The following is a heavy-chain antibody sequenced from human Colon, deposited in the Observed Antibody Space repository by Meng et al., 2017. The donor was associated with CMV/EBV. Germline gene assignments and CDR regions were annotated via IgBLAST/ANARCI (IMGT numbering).Heavy chain of an antibody. CDR1: GGSSTPSSYY. V-gene: IGHV4-39*07. CDR3: AIPAIFGGMFDP. D-gene: IGHD3-3*01. CDR2: IYHNGNT. Sequence: GSGGSSTPSSYYWGWIRHPPGKGLEWIGNIYHNGNTYYNPSLRSRVTISLDTSQSQFSLKLRSVTAADTAVYYCAIPAIFGGMFDPWGQGTLVTVSS. J-gene: IGHJ5*02.